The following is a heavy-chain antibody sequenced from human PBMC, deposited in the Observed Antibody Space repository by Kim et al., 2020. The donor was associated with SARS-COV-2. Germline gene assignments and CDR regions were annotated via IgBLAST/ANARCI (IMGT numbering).Heavy chain of an antibody. V-gene: IGHV3-33*06. CDR1: GFTFSSYG. D-gene: IGHD4-4*01. CDR2: IWSDGSNK. J-gene: IGHJ6*02. Sequence: GGSLRLSCAASGFTFSSYGMHWVRQAPGKGLEWVAVIWSDGSNKYYADSVKGRFTISRDNSKNTLYLQMNSLRAEDTAVYYCAKDGGMTTVTTVGLYYYYGMGVWGQGTTVTVSS. CDR3: AKDGGMTTVTTVGLYYYYGMGV.